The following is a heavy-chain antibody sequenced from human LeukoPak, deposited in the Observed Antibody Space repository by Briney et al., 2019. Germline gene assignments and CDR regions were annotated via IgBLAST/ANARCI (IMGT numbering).Heavy chain of an antibody. Sequence: GGSLRLSCAASGFTFSSYAMSWVRQAPGKGLEWVSAISGSGGSTYYADSVKGRVTISRDNSKNTLYLQMNSLRAEDTAVYYCAKFLVPYYDSSGYSYDYWGQGTLVTVSS. CDR3: AKFLVPYYDSSGYSYDY. D-gene: IGHD3-22*01. CDR1: GFTFSSYA. CDR2: ISGSGGST. V-gene: IGHV3-23*01. J-gene: IGHJ4*02.